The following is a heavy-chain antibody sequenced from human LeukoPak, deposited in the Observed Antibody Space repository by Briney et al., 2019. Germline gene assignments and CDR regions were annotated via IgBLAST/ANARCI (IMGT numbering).Heavy chain of an antibody. CDR1: GGSISSYY. Sequence: SETLSLTCTVSGGSISSYYWSWIRQPPGKGLEWIAYIYYSGSTNYNPSLKSRVTISVDTSKKQFSLKLSSVTAADTAVYDCARYRSHGFSSTICYRWPYAFDIWGQGTMVTVSS. CDR2: IYYSGST. J-gene: IGHJ3*02. CDR3: ARYRSHGFSSTICYRWPYAFDI. V-gene: IGHV4-59*01. D-gene: IGHD2-2*01.